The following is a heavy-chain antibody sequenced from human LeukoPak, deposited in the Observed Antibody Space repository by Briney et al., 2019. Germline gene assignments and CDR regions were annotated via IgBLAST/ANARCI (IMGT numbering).Heavy chain of an antibody. J-gene: IGHJ5*02. CDR1: GGSISSTNW. D-gene: IGHD6-13*01. Sequence: PSGTLSLTCAVSGGSISSTNWWTWVRQPPGKGLEWIGEIYHSGSTNYNPSLKSRVTISVDKPKNQFTLKLSSVTAADTAVYYCASATRIAAAGTFDPWGQGTLVTVSS. CDR3: ASATRIAAAGTFDP. V-gene: IGHV4-4*02. CDR2: IYHSGST.